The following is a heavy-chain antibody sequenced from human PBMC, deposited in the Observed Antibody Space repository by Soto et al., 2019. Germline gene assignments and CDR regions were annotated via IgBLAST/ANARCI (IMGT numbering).Heavy chain of an antibody. CDR1: GYTFTSYD. Sequence: APVKVSCKASGYTFTSYDINWVRQAPGQRLEWMGWINPNSGGTNYAQKFQGWVTMTRDTSISTAYMELSRLRSDDTAVYYCARVEYDSSAPYYYYGMDVWGQGTTVTVSS. D-gene: IGHD3-22*01. CDR2: INPNSGGT. CDR3: ARVEYDSSAPYYYYGMDV. V-gene: IGHV1-2*04. J-gene: IGHJ6*02.